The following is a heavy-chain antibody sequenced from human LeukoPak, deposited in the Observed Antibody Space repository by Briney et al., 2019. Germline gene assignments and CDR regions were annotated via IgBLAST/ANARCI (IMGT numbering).Heavy chain of an antibody. V-gene: IGHV5-51*01. CDR2: IYPGDSDT. D-gene: IGHD3-22*01. CDR3: ARSRSGGGYYDSSGYYGQLDY. CDR1: GYRFTSYW. J-gene: IGHJ4*02. Sequence: GESLKISFKGSGYRFTSYWIGWVRPMPGKGLEWMGIIYPGDSDTRYSPSFQGQVTISADKSISTAYLQWSSLKASDTAMYYCARSRSGGGYYDSSGYYGQLDYWGQGTLVTVSS.